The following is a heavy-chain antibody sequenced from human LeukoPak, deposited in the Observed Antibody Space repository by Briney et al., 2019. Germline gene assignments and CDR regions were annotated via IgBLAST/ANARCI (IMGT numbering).Heavy chain of an antibody. V-gene: IGHV1-46*01. J-gene: IGHJ4*02. Sequence: ASVKVSCKASGYTFTKFYIHWVRQAPGQGLEWMGIINPSGGSTTYAQKFQGRVTMTRDTSTSTVYMDLSSLRSEDTAVYFCAREMIGYTVPHPNLDYWGQGTLVTVSS. CDR1: GYTFTKFY. CDR2: INPSGGST. CDR3: AREMIGYTVPHPNLDY. D-gene: IGHD2-2*02.